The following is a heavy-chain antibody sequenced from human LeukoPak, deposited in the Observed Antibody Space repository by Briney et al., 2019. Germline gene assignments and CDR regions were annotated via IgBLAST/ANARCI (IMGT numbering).Heavy chain of an antibody. J-gene: IGHJ4*02. CDR1: GSPFTSYW. V-gene: IGHV5-51*01. CDR3: ARHLRGDDYRHLDY. CDR2: IFPHDSSI. D-gene: IGHD5-24*01. Sequence: GASLKISCKASGSPFTSYWIGWLRQMPGKGLEWMGIIFPHDSSIRYSPSFQGQVTISADKSISTAYLQWTSLKASDTAVYYCARHLRGDDYRHLDYWGQGTLVRVSS.